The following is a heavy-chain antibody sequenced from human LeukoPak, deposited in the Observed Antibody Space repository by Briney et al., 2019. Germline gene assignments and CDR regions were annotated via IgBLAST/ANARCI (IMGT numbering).Heavy chain of an antibody. CDR1: GGSISSGSYY. CDR2: IYTSGST. V-gene: IGHV4-61*02. J-gene: IGHJ4*02. Sequence: SQTLSLTCTVSGGSISSGSYYWSWIRQPAGKGLEWIGRIYTSGSTNYNPSLKRRVTISVDTSKNQFSLKLSSVTAADTAVYYCASEGIAVAGSDYWGQGTLVTVSS. CDR3: ASEGIAVAGSDY. D-gene: IGHD6-19*01.